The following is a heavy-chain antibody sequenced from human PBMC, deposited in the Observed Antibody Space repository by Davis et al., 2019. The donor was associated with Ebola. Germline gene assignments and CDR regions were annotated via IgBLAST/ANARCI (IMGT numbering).Heavy chain of an antibody. Sequence: SETLSLTCAVYGGSFSGYYWSWIRQPPGKGLEWIGEINHSGSTNYNPSLKSRVTISVDTSENQFSLRMSSVTAADTAVYYCKGDTYYYYDMDVWGQGTTVTVSS. V-gene: IGHV4-34*01. CDR1: GGSFSGYY. D-gene: IGHD2-21*01. CDR3: KGDTYYYYDMDV. CDR2: INHSGST. J-gene: IGHJ6*02.